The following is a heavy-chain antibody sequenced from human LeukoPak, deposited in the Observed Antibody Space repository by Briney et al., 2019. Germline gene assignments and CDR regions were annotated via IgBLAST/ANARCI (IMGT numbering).Heavy chain of an antibody. D-gene: IGHD4/OR15-4a*01. CDR1: GFTFDDYG. CDR2: ISGSGGST. V-gene: IGHV3-23*01. CDR3: ANRHEVRVFDY. J-gene: IGHJ4*02. Sequence: GGSLRLSCAASGFTFDDYGMHWVRQAPGKGLEWVSTISGSGGSTYYADSVKGRFTISRDNSKNTLFLQMNSLRAEDTAVYYCANRHEVRVFDYWGQGTLVTVSS.